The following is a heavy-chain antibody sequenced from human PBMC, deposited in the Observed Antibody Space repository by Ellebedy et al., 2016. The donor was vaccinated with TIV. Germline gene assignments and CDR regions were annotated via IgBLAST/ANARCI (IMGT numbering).Heavy chain of an antibody. CDR2: IYTSGST. J-gene: IGHJ5*02. Sequence: SETLSLTXTVSGGSISSYYWSWIRQPAGKGLEWIGRIYTSGSTNYNPSLKSRVTMSVDTSKNQFSLKLSSVTAADTAVYYCARGGQTVTTDWFDPWGQGTLVTVSS. CDR3: ARGGQTVTTDWFDP. CDR1: GGSISSYY. D-gene: IGHD4-11*01. V-gene: IGHV4-4*07.